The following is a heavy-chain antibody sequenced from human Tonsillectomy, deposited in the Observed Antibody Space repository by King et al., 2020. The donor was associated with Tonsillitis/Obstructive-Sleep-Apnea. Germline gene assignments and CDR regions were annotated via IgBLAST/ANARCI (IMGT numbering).Heavy chain of an antibody. V-gene: IGHV4-39*01. CDR1: GGSISSSSYS. CDR2: IYYSGST. D-gene: IGHD3-22*01. CDR3: DYSRGNY. J-gene: IGHJ4*02. Sequence: LQLQESGPGLVKPSETLSLTCTVSGGSISSSSYSWGWIRQPPGKGLEWIGSIYYSGSTYYNPSLKSRFTISVDTSKNQFSLNLSSVTAADTAVYYCDYSRGNYWGQGTLVTVSS.